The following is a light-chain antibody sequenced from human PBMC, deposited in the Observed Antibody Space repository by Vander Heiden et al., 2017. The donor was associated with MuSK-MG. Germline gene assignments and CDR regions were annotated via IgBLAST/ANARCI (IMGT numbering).Light chain of an antibody. Sequence: QSVLTQPPPASGTPGQGVTLSCSGTSPNLGSSTVNCYHHLPDTAPNLLIFIIDKRRSGGPACFSGSNSGASASLAISALQAEEEAAYYCEAWEDSRNGAWVFGGGTKLTVL. CDR3: EAWEDSRNGAWV. V-gene: IGLV1-44*01. J-gene: IGLJ2*01. CDR2: IID. CDR1: SPNLGSST.